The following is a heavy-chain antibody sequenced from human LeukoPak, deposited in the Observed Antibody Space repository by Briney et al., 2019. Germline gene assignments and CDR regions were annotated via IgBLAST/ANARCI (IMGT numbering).Heavy chain of an antibody. CDR3: ARKRGTELDY. CDR2: IYYSGST. J-gene: IGHJ4*02. Sequence: SETLSLTCTVSGGPISSGDYYWSWIRQPPGTGLEWIGYIYYSGSTYYNPSLKSRVTISVDTSKNQFSLKLSSVTAADTAVYYCARKRGTELDYWGQGTLVTVSS. V-gene: IGHV4-30-4*08. CDR1: GGPISSGDYY. D-gene: IGHD3-16*01.